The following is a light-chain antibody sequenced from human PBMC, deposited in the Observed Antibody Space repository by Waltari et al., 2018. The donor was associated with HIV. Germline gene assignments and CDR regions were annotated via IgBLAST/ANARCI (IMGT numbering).Light chain of an antibody. V-gene: IGKV3-20*01. CDR1: QIIDSSH. Sequence: EIVLTQSPRTLSLSPGDGGPLPCRASQIIDSSHLAWYQHKPGQSLRLLIYGGSVRATGVPDRFTGSVSGADFTLTIARVEPEDFAVYYCQQFALLPETFGEGTKVE. CDR2: GGS. J-gene: IGKJ1*01. CDR3: QQFALLPET.